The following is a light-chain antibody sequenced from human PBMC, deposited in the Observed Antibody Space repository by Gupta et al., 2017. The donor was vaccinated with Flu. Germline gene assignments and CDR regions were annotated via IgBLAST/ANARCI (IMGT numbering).Light chain of an antibody. CDR3: AGWDASISGLYV. CDR1: TSNIGNNY. V-gene: IGLV1-47*01. CDR2: WTD. Sequence: QSVLTQPPSASETPGQTFTISCSGGTSNIGNNYVVWFQQLPGTDTQLIIYWTDQRPSGVPDRCSGDTYCAYASLVIIGRRYEDDANDYCAGWDASISGLYVFGTGTRFTVL. J-gene: IGLJ1*01.